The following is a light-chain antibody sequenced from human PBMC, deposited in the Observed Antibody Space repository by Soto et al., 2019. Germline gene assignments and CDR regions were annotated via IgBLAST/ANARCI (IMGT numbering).Light chain of an antibody. Sequence: DIQITQSPSSLSASVGDRVTITCRASQSISSYLNRYQQKPGKAPKLLIYAASSLQSGVPSRFRGSGSGTDFTLTISRLQPEDFATYYCQQSYSTPLTFGGGTNVDIK. CDR1: QSISSY. CDR2: AAS. V-gene: IGKV1-39*01. CDR3: QQSYSTPLT. J-gene: IGKJ4*01.